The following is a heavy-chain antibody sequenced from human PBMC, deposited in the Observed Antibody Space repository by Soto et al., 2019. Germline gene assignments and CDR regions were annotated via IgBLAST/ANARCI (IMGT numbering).Heavy chain of an antibody. CDR3: ARRFSGTGRYFDY. J-gene: IGHJ4*02. CDR2: INQSGST. V-gene: IGHV4-34*02. D-gene: IGHD1-1*01. Sequence: QVQLQQWGAGLLKPSETLSLSCAVYGASFSGYYWNWIRQPPGKGLEWIGEINQSGSTNYSPSLKTRVTISVDTSKKQFSLRVSSVTAADTAVYCCARRFSGTGRYFDYWGQGALVTVSS. CDR1: GASFSGYY.